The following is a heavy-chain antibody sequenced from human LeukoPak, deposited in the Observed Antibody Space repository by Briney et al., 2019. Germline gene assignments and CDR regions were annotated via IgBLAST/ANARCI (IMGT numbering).Heavy chain of an antibody. J-gene: IGHJ4*02. V-gene: IGHV3-23*01. Sequence: GGSLRLSCAASGFTFSSYAMSWVPQAPGKGLEWVSAISGSGGSTYYADSVKGRFTISRDNSKNTLYLQMSSLRAEDTAVYYCAKDVDDFWSGYSYFDYWGQGTLVTVSS. CDR1: GFTFSSYA. CDR2: ISGSGGST. D-gene: IGHD3-3*01. CDR3: AKDVDDFWSGYSYFDY.